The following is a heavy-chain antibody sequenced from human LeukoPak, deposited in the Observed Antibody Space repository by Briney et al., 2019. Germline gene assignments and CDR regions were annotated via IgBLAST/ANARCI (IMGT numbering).Heavy chain of an antibody. Sequence: SVKVSCKASGGTFSSYAITWVRQAPGQGLEWLGGILPIFGTPNYAQKFQGRVTITAHESSAYMELSSLRSEDTAVYYCARTHANCRGGSCCSDYWGQGTLVTVSS. CDR2: ILPIFGTP. CDR1: GGTFSSYA. V-gene: IGHV1-69*01. J-gene: IGHJ4*02. CDR3: ARTHANCRGGSCCSDY. D-gene: IGHD2-15*01.